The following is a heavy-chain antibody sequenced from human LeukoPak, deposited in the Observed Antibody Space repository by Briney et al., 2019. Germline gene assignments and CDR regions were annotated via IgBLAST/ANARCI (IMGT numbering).Heavy chain of an antibody. V-gene: IGHV4-59*01. CDR3: ARGFYYFDSSGFIDF. Sequence: SETPSLTCTVSGGSINSYYWNWIRRPPGRGLEWIGYVYYCGSTLYTPSLKSRVTISVDTSQNQFSLKLTSVTAADTAVYYCARGFYYFDSSGFIDFWGQGALVTVSS. CDR1: GGSINSYY. D-gene: IGHD3-22*01. CDR2: VYYCGST. J-gene: IGHJ4*02.